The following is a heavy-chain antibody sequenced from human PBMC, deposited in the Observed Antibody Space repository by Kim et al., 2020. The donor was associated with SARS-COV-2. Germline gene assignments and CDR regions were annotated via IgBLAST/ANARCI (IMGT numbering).Heavy chain of an antibody. Sequence: GGSLRLSCAASGFTFSSYTLNWVRQAPGKGLEWVSAVASATSRRYYADSVQGRFAISRDNDKKTVYLQMSDLRDEDSGVYFCARDCDGSTSCLQYWGQGT. J-gene: IGHJ3*01. CDR1: GFTFSSYT. V-gene: IGHV3-21*01. CDR2: VASATSRR. D-gene: IGHD2-2*01. CDR3: ARDCDGSTSCLQY.